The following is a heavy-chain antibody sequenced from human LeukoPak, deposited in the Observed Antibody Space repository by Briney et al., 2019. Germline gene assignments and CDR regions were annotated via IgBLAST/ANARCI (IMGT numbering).Heavy chain of an antibody. D-gene: IGHD3-10*01. CDR3: AIDWAAGEDGMDV. Sequence: GGSLRLSCAASGFTFSSYDMHWVRQARGKGLEWVSAIGTGGDTYYPGSGKGRFTISRENAKYSLYLQMNRLRAGDTAVYYCAIDWAAGEDGMDVWGQGTTVTVSS. V-gene: IGHV3-13*01. J-gene: IGHJ6*02. CDR1: GFTFSSYD. CDR2: IGTGGDT.